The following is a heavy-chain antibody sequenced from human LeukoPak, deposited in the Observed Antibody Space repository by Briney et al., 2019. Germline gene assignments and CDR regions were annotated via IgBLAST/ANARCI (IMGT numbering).Heavy chain of an antibody. Sequence: GASVKVSCKATGYTVTSYGISWGRQAPGQGLEWMGWISAYNGNTNYAQKLQGRVTMTTDTSTSTAYMELRSLRSDDTAVYYCAGGYCSSTSCSEDWFDPWGQGTLVTVSS. CDR2: ISAYNGNT. CDR1: GYTVTSYG. CDR3: AGGYCSSTSCSEDWFDP. V-gene: IGHV1-18*01. D-gene: IGHD2-2*01. J-gene: IGHJ5*02.